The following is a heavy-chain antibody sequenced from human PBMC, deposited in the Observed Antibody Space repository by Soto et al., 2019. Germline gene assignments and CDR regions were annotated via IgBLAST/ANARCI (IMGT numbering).Heavy chain of an antibody. Sequence: SETLSLTCTVSGGSISSYYWSWIRQPPGKGLEWIGYIYYSGSTNYNPSLKSRVTISVDTSKNQFSLKLSSVTAADTAVYYCAREVEVRYYGSGSYYKDYYYMDVWGKGTTVTVSS. V-gene: IGHV4-59*01. CDR3: AREVEVRYYGSGSYYKDYYYMDV. CDR2: IYYSGST. J-gene: IGHJ6*03. D-gene: IGHD3-10*01. CDR1: GGSISSYY.